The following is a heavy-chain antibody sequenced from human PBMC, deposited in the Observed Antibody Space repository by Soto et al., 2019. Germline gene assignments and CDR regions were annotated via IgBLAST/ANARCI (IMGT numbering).Heavy chain of an antibody. V-gene: IGHV3-23*01. CDR1: GFTFNTFA. D-gene: IGHD4-17*01. J-gene: IGHJ4*02. CDR3: AKDRKAMVTSFDF. CDR2: IVGNGGTS. Sequence: GVLRLSCAASGFTFNTFAMSWVRQAPGKGLEWVAGIVGNGGTSYNADSVKGRFIISRDNSKNTVYLQMNSLRAEDTAIYYCAKDRKAMVTSFDFWGQGTLVTVSS.